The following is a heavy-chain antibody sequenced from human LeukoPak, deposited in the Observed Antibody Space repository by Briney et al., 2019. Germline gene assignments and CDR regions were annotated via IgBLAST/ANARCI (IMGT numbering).Heavy chain of an antibody. V-gene: IGHV3-49*04. J-gene: IGHJ4*02. Sequence: GGSLRLSCTASGFTFGDYAMSWVRQAPGKGLEWVGFIRSKAYGGTTEYAASVKGRFTISRDDSKSIAYLQMNSLKTEDTAVYYCARRKRMFDAFDYWGQGTLVTVSS. CDR3: ARRKRMFDAFDY. CDR2: IRSKAYGGTT. CDR1: GFTFGDYA. D-gene: IGHD3-10*02.